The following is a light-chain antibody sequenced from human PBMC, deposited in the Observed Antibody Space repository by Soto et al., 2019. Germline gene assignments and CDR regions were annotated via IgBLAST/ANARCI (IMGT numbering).Light chain of an antibody. CDR3: QQCSNWPIT. Sequence: EGAPISCRASPSVASDFPWCLPKPGQAPRLLIYDASTRATGIPARFSGSGFGTEFTLPISSPESEYLPVYYCQQCSNWPITFGQGTRLEIK. V-gene: IGKV3-11*01. CDR2: DAS. J-gene: IGKJ5*01. CDR1: PSVASD.